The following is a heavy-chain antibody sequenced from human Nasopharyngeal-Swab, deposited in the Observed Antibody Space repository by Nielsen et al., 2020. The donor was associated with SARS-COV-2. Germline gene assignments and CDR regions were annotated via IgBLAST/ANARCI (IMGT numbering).Heavy chain of an antibody. V-gene: IGHV4-59*11. CDR3: AREAVGGLVDS. CDR1: GGSISSHY. D-gene: IGHD1-26*01. Sequence: SETLSLTCTVSGGSISSHYWSWIRQSPGKGLEWMGYFYYSGITNYNPSLKSRVTILIDTSKNQFSLKLNSVTAADTAVYYCAREAVGGLVDSWGQGTLVTVSS. CDR2: FYYSGIT. J-gene: IGHJ4*02.